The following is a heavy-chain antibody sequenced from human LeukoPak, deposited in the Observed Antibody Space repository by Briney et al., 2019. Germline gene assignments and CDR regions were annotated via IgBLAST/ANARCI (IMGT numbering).Heavy chain of an antibody. D-gene: IGHD1-26*01. V-gene: IGHV3-11*01. Sequence: PGGSLRLSCAASGFTFSDYYMSWIRQAPGKGLEWISYISNGDDTIYYADSVKGRFTISRDNAKNSLYLQMNSLRAEDTALYYCAREDGGRPREWGQGTLVTVSS. CDR2: ISNGDDTI. CDR1: GFTFSDYY. CDR3: AREDGGRPRE. J-gene: IGHJ4*02.